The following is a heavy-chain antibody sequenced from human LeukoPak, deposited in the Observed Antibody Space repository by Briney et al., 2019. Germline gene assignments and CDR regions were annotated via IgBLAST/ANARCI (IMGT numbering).Heavy chain of an antibody. J-gene: IGHJ4*02. CDR2: VYYSGST. V-gene: IGHV4-39*01. Sequence: PSETPSLTCSVSGGSISNSSYYWGWIRQPPGEGLEWIGTVYYSGSTYYNPSLKSRVTISMDTSKNQFSLKLTSVTAADTSVYYCARLYSGWYVHPFDYWGQGTLVTVSS. CDR3: ARLYSGWYVHPFDY. D-gene: IGHD6-19*01. CDR1: GGSISNSSYY.